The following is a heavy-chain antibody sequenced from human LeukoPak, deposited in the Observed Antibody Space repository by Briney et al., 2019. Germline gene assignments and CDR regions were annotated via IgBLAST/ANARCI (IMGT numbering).Heavy chain of an antibody. CDR1: GGTFSSYA. CDR2: IIPIFGTA. Sequence: SVKVSYKASGGTFSSYAISWVRPAPGQGVGWMGGIIPIFGTANYSQKFQGRVTITADESTSTAYMELSSLRSEDTAVYYCARSCGGSCYSRDSSGWFHDAFDIWGQGTMVTVSS. CDR3: ARSCGGSCYSRDSSGWFHDAFDI. J-gene: IGHJ3*02. D-gene: IGHD2-15*01. V-gene: IGHV1-69*13.